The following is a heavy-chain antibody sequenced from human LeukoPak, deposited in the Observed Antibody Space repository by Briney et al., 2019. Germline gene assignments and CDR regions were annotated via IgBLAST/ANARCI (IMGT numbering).Heavy chain of an antibody. V-gene: IGHV3-74*01. CDR3: ARPYCSSSSCNPYYYWFMDV. CDR2: INNDGSST. CDR1: GFTFSSYW. J-gene: IGHJ6*03. Sequence: GGSLRLSCAASGFTFSSYWMHWVRQAPGKGPVWVSRINNDGSSTTYADSVKGRFTISRDDAKNTLYLQMNSLRAEDTAVYYCARPYCSSSSCNPYYYWFMDVWGKGTTVTVSS. D-gene: IGHD2-2*01.